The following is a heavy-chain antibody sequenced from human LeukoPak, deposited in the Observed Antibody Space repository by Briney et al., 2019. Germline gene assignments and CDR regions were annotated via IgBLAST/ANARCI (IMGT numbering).Heavy chain of an antibody. CDR3: AKKRSSGGATQFDY. Sequence: GGSLRLSCVASGFTFSSYGMSWFRQAPGKGLEWVSSTSGSGDDTYYADSVKGRFTLSRDNSKNTLYLQMNSLRADDTAVYYCAKKRSSGGATQFDYWGQGTLVTVSS. D-gene: IGHD2-15*01. CDR2: TSGSGDDT. J-gene: IGHJ4*02. V-gene: IGHV3-23*01. CDR1: GFTFSSYG.